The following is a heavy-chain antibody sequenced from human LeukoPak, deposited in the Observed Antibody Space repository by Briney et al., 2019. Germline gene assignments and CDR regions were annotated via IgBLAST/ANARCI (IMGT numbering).Heavy chain of an antibody. Sequence: GVSLTLSCAASGFTFSSYWMIWLRQAPGKALEWVTNIKQDGSEKYYVDSVKGRFTISRDNAKNSLYLQMNSLRAEDTAVYYCARVLSGRGSVYSYYYYVDGWGNGATVTISS. CDR1: GFTFSSYW. J-gene: IGHJ6*03. V-gene: IGHV3-7*03. CDR3: ARVLSGRGSVYSYYYYVDG. D-gene: IGHD3-10*01. CDR2: IKQDGSEK.